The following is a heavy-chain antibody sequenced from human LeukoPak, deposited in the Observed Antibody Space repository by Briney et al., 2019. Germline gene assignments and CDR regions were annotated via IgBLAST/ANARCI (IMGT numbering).Heavy chain of an antibody. V-gene: IGHV3-15*07. CDR1: GFTFSSYG. J-gene: IGHJ4*02. D-gene: IGHD3-9*01. CDR2: IRTKADGGTT. CDR3: GRDWFLSVDY. Sequence: GGSLRLSCAASGFTFSSYGMHWVRQAPGKGLEWVARIRTKADGGTTDYAAPVKGRFTISRDDSKNTLYLQMNSLKTEDTAVYYCGRDWFLSVDYWGQGTLVTVSS.